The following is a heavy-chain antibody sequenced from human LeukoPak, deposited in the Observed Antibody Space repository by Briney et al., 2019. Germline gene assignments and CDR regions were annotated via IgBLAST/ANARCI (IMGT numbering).Heavy chain of an antibody. V-gene: IGHV6-1*01. Sequence: SQTLSLTCAISGDSVSSAAWNWIRQSPSRGLEWLGRTYYRSKWYNDYAVSVKSRITINPDTSKNQFSLQPNSVTPEDTAVYYCARGGIGYRTSSSCYFDYWGQGTLVTVSS. CDR1: GDSVSSAA. J-gene: IGHJ4*02. CDR2: TYYRSKWYN. CDR3: ARGGIGYRTSSSCYFDY. D-gene: IGHD2-2*01.